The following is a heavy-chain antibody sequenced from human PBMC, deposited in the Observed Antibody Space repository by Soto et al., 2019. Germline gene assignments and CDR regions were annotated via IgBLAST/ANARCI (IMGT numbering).Heavy chain of an antibody. Sequence: QVQLVQSGAEVKKPGASVKVSCKASGYTFTSYGISWVRQAPGQGLEWMGWISAFNGDTNYALRLQDRVTMTTDTSTSTAYIELRSLITDDTAVFYCATGSTGDYWGQGTLVTVSS. CDR2: ISAFNGDT. V-gene: IGHV1-18*01. CDR1: GYTFTSYG. D-gene: IGHD1-7*01. J-gene: IGHJ4*02. CDR3: ATGSTGDY.